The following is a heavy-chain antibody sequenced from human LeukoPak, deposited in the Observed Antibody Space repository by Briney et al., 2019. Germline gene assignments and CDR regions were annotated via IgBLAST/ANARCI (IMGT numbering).Heavy chain of an antibody. Sequence: SETLSLTCAVYGRSFSGYYWSWIRQPPGKGLKWIGEINHSGSTNYNPSLKSRVTISVDTSKNQFSLKLSSVTAADTAVYYCARQGSSWSKEGYYFDYWGQGTLVTVSS. CDR2: INHSGST. V-gene: IGHV4-34*01. J-gene: IGHJ4*02. CDR1: GRSFSGYY. D-gene: IGHD6-13*01. CDR3: ARQGSSWSKEGYYFDY.